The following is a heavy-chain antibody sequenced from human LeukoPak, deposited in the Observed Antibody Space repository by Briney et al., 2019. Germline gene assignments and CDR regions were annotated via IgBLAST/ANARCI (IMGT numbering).Heavy chain of an antibody. Sequence: GSLRLSCAASGFMFSDYFMSWIRQAPGKGLEWVSYISTSSSYTDYADSVKGRFTISRDNAKDSLDLQMNSLRAEDTAVYYCARDRLIYYDSSGFEYFQHWGQGTLVTVSS. CDR3: ARDRLIYYDSSGFEYFQH. CDR1: GFMFSDYF. V-gene: IGHV3-11*05. D-gene: IGHD3-22*01. CDR2: ISTSSSYT. J-gene: IGHJ1*01.